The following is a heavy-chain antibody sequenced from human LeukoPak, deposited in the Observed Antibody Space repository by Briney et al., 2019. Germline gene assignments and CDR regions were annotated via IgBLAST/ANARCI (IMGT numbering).Heavy chain of an antibody. V-gene: IGHV1-69*13. D-gene: IGHD2-15*01. J-gene: IGHJ4*02. CDR3: ARYCSGGSCEG. Sequence: GASVKVSCKASGYAFTSYGISWVRQAPGQGLEWMGWIIPIFGTANYAQKFEGRVTIIADESTSTAYMELSSLRSEDTAVYYCARYCSGGSCEGWGQGTLVTVSS. CDR1: GYAFTSYG. CDR2: IIPIFGTA.